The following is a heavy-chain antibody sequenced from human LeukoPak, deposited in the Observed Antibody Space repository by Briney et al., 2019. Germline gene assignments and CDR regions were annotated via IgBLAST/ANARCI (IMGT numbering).Heavy chain of an antibody. Sequence: GGTLRLSCAASGFTFSSYAMSWVRQAPGKGLEWVSAISGSGGSTYYADSVKGRFTISRDNSKNTLYLQMNSLRAEDTAVYYCAKASAMIVVVSKHFDYWGQGTLVTVSS. CDR1: GFTFSSYA. CDR2: ISGSGGST. J-gene: IGHJ4*02. V-gene: IGHV3-23*01. D-gene: IGHD3-22*01. CDR3: AKASAMIVVVSKHFDY.